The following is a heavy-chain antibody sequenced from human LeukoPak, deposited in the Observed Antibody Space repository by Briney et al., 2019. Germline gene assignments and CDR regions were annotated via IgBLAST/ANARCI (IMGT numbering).Heavy chain of an antibody. Sequence: ASVKVSCKASGYTFTSYDINWVRQATGQGLEWMGWMNPNSGNTGYAQKFQGRVTMTRNTSISTAYMELSSLRSEDTAVYYCARVKPHVLRFLEGFPKRDVGFAPWGQGTLVTVSS. CDR2: MNPNSGNT. CDR1: GYTFTSYD. J-gene: IGHJ5*02. V-gene: IGHV1-8*01. D-gene: IGHD3-3*01. CDR3: ARVKPHVLRFLEGFPKRDVGFAP.